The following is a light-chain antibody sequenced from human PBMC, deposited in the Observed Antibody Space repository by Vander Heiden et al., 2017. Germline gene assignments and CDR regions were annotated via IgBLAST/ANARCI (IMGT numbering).Light chain of an antibody. CDR2: AAS. V-gene: IGKV1-8*01. CDR3: QQYYSYPLT. Sequence: AIRMTQSPSSFSASTGDRVTITCRASQGISSYLAWYQQKPGKAPKLLIYAASTLQSGVPSRFSGSGAGTDCTLTISCLQSEDFATYYCQQYYSYPLTFGGGTKVEIK. CDR1: QGISSY. J-gene: IGKJ4*01.